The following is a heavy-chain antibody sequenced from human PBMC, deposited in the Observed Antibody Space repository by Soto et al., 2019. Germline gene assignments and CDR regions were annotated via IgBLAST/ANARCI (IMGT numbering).Heavy chain of an antibody. CDR2: IYYSGST. CDR3: ARGQRLPGHIVVVTADFDY. J-gene: IGHJ4*02. D-gene: IGHD2-21*02. Sequence: SETLSLTCTVSGGSVSSGSYYWSWIRQPPGKGLEWIGYIYYSGSTNYNPSLKSRVTISVDTSKNQFSLKLSSVTAADTAVYYCARGQRLPGHIVVVTADFDYWGQGTLVTVSS. CDR1: GGSVSSGSYY. V-gene: IGHV4-61*01.